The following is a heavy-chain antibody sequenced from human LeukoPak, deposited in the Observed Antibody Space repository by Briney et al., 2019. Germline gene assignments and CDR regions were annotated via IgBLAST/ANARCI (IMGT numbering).Heavy chain of an antibody. V-gene: IGHV4-4*07. J-gene: IGHJ4*02. D-gene: IGHD1-26*01. CDR2: IYTSGST. CDR1: GGSISSYY. CDR3: ARKNSGSHREFDY. Sequence: SETLSLTCTVSGGSISSYYWSWIRQPAGKGLEWIGRIYTSGSTNYNASLKSRVSMSVDTSKNQFSLKLSSVTAADTAVFYCARKNSGSHREFDYWGQGALVTVSS.